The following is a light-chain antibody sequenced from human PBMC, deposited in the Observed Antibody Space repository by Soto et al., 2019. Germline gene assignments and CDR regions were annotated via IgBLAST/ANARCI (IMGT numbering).Light chain of an antibody. V-gene: IGKV1-6*01. CDR1: HGRXKD. CDR2: YVS. Sequence: QMTQFPSSLSPSVGARVTITCRASHGRXKDGGGCQQKPGKASKFLXDYVSSLQRGGPSRLSGSGSGTDFILTISSLQPEDFATYYCLQDYSVTRTFGGGTKVDIK. CDR3: LQDYSVTRT. J-gene: IGKJ4*02.